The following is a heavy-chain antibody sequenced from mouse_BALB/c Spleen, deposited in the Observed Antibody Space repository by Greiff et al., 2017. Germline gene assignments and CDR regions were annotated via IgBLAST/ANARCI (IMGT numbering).Heavy chain of an antibody. V-gene: IGHV2-2*02. J-gene: IGHJ3*01. CDR1: GFSLTSYG. CDR3: ARKGDYGEMFAY. CDR2: IWSGGST. Sequence: QVQLKESGPGLVQPSQSLSITCTVSGFSLTSYGVHWVRQSPGKGLEWLGVIWSGGSTDYNAAFISRLSISKDNSKSQVFFKMNSLQANDTAIYYCARKGDYGEMFAYWGQGTLVTVSA. D-gene: IGHD2-4*01.